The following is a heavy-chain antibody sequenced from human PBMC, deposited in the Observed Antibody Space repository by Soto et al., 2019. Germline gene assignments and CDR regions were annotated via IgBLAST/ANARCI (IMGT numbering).Heavy chain of an antibody. CDR2: ISSNGGTT. CDR1: GFTFSSYD. Sequence: EVQLAESGGGMVQPGGSLRLSCVASGFTFSSYDMHWVRQAPGKGLEYVSSISSNGGTTYYGNSVKGRFTISRDNSKNTLYRQVGSLRAEDMAVYYCVRRVSGNYDYWCQGTLVTVSS. V-gene: IGHV3-64*01. D-gene: IGHD1-7*01. J-gene: IGHJ4*02. CDR3: VRRVSGNYDY.